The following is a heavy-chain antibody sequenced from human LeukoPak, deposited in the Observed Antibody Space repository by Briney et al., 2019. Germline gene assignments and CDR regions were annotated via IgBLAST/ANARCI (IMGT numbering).Heavy chain of an antibody. CDR1: GGSINTYF. D-gene: IGHD3-10*01. V-gene: IGHV4-59*08. J-gene: IGHJ4*02. Sequence: SETLSLTCTVSGGSINTYFWSWIRQPPGKGLEWIGYIYYSGSTNYNPSLKSRVTISVDTSKNQFSLKLSSVTAADTAVYYCARRHFGSALRDYWGQGTLVTVSS. CDR2: IYYSGST. CDR3: ARRHFGSALRDY.